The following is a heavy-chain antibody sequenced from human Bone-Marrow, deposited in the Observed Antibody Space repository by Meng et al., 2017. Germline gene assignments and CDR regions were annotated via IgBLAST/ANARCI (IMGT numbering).Heavy chain of an antibody. V-gene: IGHV3-23*01. Sequence: GESLKISCAASGFTFNTNAMSWVRQAPGKGLEWVSTIGGSGGSTYYLDSVKGRFTISRDDSKNTLYLQMNSLRTEDTALYYCAINRAGYCSGGSCYDYWGRGNRV. CDR1: GFTFNTNA. J-gene: IGHJ4*02. D-gene: IGHD2-15*01. CDR2: IGGSGGST. CDR3: AINRAGYCSGGSCYDY.